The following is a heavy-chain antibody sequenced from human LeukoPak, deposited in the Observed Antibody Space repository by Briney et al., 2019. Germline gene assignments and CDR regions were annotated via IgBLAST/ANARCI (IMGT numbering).Heavy chain of an antibody. D-gene: IGHD5-12*01. J-gene: IGHJ4*02. V-gene: IGHV4-4*09. Sequence: PSETLSLTCTVSGGSISSYYWSWIRRPPGKGLEWIGYIYTSGSTNYNPSLKSRVTISVDTSKNQLSLKLSSVTAADTVVYYCARLTGYSGYDSNYFDYWGQGTLVTVSS. CDR2: IYTSGST. CDR1: GGSISSYY. CDR3: ARLTGYSGYDSNYFDY.